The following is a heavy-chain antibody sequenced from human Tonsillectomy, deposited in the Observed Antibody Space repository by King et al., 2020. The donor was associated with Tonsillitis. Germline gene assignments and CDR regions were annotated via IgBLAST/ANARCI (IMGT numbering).Heavy chain of an antibody. CDR3: AREVRYDFWSGYYYYFDY. V-gene: IGHV3-48*02. D-gene: IGHD3-3*01. CDR1: GFTFSSYS. CDR2: ISSSSSTI. J-gene: IGHJ4*02. Sequence: QLVQSGGGLVQPGGSLRLSCAASGFTFSSYSMNWVRQAPGKGLEWVSYISSSSSTIYYADSVMGRFTISRDNAKNSLYLQMNSLRDEDTAVYYCAREVRYDFWSGYYYYFDYWGQGTLVTVSS.